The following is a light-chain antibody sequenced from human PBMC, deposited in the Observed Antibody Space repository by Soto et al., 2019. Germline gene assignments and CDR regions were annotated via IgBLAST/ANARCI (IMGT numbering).Light chain of an antibody. J-gene: IGKJ4*01. CDR2: DAS. Sequence: IQLTQSPSSLSASVGDRVTLTCRASLGISSYLAWYQQKPGKAPKVLIYDASTLQSGVPSRFRGGGSGTDFTLTISSLQPEDFETYYCQQINSYPLTLGGGTKVDIK. V-gene: IGKV1-9*01. CDR3: QQINSYPLT. CDR1: LGISSY.